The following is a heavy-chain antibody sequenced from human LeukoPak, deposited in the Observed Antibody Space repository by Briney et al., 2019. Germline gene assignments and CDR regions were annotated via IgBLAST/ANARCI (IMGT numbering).Heavy chain of an antibody. CDR3: AKERGRSVISTAGLDY. D-gene: IGHD2-21*01. Sequence: SGTLSLTCTVSGGSISSYYWSWIRQPPGKGLEWIGYIYYSGSTNYNPSLKSRVTISVDTSKNQFSLKLSSVTAADTAVYYCAKERGRSVISTAGLDYWGQGTLVTVSS. J-gene: IGHJ4*02. CDR2: IYYSGST. CDR1: GGSISSYY. V-gene: IGHV4-59*12.